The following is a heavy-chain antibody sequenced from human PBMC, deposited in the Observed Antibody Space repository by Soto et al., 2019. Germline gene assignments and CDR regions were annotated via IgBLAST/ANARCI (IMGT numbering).Heavy chain of an antibody. D-gene: IGHD2-15*01. J-gene: IGHJ4*02. CDR3: SRAHHRYCSGGSCYYSSDY. CDR2: MIPIIGNA. CDR1: GGTFSSYA. Sequence: SVKVSCKASGGTFSSYAISWVRQAPGQGLEWMGGMIPIIGNANYAQKFQGRVTMTTNTSTGTAYMELSSLRSEDTAVYFCSRAHHRYCSGGSCYYSSDYWGQGTLVTVSS. V-gene: IGHV1-69*10.